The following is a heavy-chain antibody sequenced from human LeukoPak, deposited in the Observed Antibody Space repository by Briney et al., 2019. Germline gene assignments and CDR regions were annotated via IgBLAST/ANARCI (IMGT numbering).Heavy chain of an antibody. Sequence: GGSLRLSCVASGFAFSNYVLTWVRQAPGKGLEWVSAVSGSGGRGTTYYADSVKGRFTISRDNAKNTVYLQLNSLSAEDTAVYYCARRQGAGDSPPPLHFDYWGQGTLVTVSS. V-gene: IGHV3-23*01. CDR1: GFAFSNYV. CDR3: ARRQGAGDSPPPLHFDY. CDR2: VSGSGGRGTT. D-gene: IGHD2-15*01. J-gene: IGHJ4*02.